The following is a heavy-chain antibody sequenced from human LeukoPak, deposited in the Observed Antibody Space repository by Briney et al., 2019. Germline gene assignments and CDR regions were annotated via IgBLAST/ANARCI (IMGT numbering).Heavy chain of an antibody. J-gene: IGHJ4*02. CDR1: GFTFGDYA. Sequence: QAGGSLRLSCAVSGFTFGDYAMGWVRQAPGKGLEWVGFIRSEAFGGTTEYAASVRGRFTISRDDSKSIAYLQMNSLKSEGTAMYYCTRDRWLLHYYWGQGTLVTVSS. CDR2: IRSEAFGGTT. CDR3: TRDRWLLHYY. D-gene: IGHD3-22*01. V-gene: IGHV3-49*04.